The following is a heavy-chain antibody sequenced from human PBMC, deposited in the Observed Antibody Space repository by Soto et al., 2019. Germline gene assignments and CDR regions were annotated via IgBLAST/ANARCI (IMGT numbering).Heavy chain of an antibody. CDR2: IGESGTPT. V-gene: IGHV3-23*01. CDR1: GFTFSSDA. Sequence: GGSLRLSCAASGFTFSSDAMKWVRQAPGKGLEWVSLIGESGTPTYYADSVKGRFTISRDNSGNTLFLEMYSLRAEDTAVYYCAFYIPRVRQYGMHVSGPAPTVSGS. CDR3: AFYIPRVRQYGMHV. J-gene: IGHJ6*02. D-gene: IGHD2-2*01.